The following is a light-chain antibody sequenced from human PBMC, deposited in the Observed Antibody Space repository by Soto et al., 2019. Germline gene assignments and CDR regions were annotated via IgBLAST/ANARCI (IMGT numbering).Light chain of an antibody. CDR1: SSDVGGYNY. J-gene: IGLJ3*02. Sequence: QSVLTQPPSASGSPGQSVTISCTGTSSDVGGYNYVSWYQQHPGKAPKLMIYEVSKRPSGVPDRFSGSKSDNTASLTVSGLQAEDEADYYCGTWDSSLSVWVFGGGTKVTVL. CDR3: GTWDSSLSVWV. V-gene: IGLV2-8*01. CDR2: EVS.